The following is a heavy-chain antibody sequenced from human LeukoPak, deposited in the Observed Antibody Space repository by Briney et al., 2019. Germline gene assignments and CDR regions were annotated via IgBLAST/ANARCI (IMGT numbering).Heavy chain of an antibody. J-gene: IGHJ4*02. D-gene: IGHD3-22*01. V-gene: IGHV3-23*01. CDR1: GFTFSSYA. CDR2: ISGSGGST. Sequence: GGSLRLSCAASGFTFSSYAMSWVRQAPGKGLEWVSAISGSGGSTYYADSVKGRFTISRDNSKNTLYLQMNSLRAEDTAVYYCAKAWYYYDSSGYYGWGQGTLVTVSS. CDR3: AKAWYYYDSSGYYG.